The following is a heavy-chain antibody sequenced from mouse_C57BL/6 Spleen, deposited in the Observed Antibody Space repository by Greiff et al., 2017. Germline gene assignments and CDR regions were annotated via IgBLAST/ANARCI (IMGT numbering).Heavy chain of an antibody. CDR2: IYPGDGDT. Sequence: VQLQQSGAELVKPGASVKISCKASGYAFSSYWMNWVKQRPGKGLEWIGQIYPGDGDTNYNGKFKGKATLTADKSSSTAYMQLSSLTSEDSAVYSCARSGYGSSYGYFDVWGTGTTVTVA. V-gene: IGHV1-80*01. CDR1: GYAFSSYW. D-gene: IGHD1-1*01. CDR3: ARSGYGSSYGYFDV. J-gene: IGHJ1*03.